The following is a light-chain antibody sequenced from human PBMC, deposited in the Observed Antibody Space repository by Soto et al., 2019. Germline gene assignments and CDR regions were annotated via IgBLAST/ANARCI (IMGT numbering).Light chain of an antibody. CDR2: EVT. CDR3: SSYTGSSTYHYV. Sequence: QSALTQPASVSGSPGQSITISCTGTSSDVGGYDYVSWYQHHPGKAPKLMIYEVTNRPSGVSNRFSGSKSGNTASLTISGLQAEDEADYYCSSYTGSSTYHYVFGTGTKVTVL. V-gene: IGLV2-14*01. CDR1: SSDVGGYDY. J-gene: IGLJ1*01.